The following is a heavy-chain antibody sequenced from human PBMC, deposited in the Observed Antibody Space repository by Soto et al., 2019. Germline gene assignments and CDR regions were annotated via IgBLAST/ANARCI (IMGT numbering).Heavy chain of an antibody. CDR2: INPNSGGT. V-gene: IGHV1-2*02. J-gene: IGHJ6*02. CDR3: ARDSDILTGKSYYYYGMDV. CDR1: GYTFTGYY. Sequence: GASVKVSCKASGYTFTGYYMHWVRQAPGQGLEWTGWINPNSGGTNYAQKFQGRVTMTRDTSISTAYMELSRLRSDDTAVYYCARDSDILTGKSYYYYGMDVWGQGTTVTVSS. D-gene: IGHD3-9*01.